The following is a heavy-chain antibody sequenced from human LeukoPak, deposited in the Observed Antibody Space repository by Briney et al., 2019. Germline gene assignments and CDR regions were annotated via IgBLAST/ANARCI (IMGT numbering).Heavy chain of an antibody. CDR3: ASYTAMVNGYFDY. Sequence: GASVEVSCKASGGTFSSYAISWVRQAPGQGLEWMGGIIPIFGTANYAQKFQGRVTITADESTSTAYMELSSLRSEDTAVYYCASYTAMVNGYFDYWGQGTLVTVSS. CDR1: GGTFSSYA. CDR2: IIPIFGTA. D-gene: IGHD5-18*01. J-gene: IGHJ4*02. V-gene: IGHV1-69*13.